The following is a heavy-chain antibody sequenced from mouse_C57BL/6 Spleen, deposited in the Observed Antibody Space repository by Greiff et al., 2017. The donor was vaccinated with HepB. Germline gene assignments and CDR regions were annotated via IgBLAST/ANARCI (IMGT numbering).Heavy chain of an antibody. J-gene: IGHJ2*01. D-gene: IGHD1-1*01. V-gene: IGHV1-19*01. CDR2: INPYNGGT. CDR3: ARSITTADY. CDR1: GYTFTDYY. Sequence: EVQLQQSGPVLVKPGASVKMSCKASGYTFTDYYMNWVKQSHGKSLEWIGVINPYNGGTSYNQKFKGKATLTVDKSSSTAYMELNSLTSEDSAVYYCARSITTADYWGQGTTLTVSS.